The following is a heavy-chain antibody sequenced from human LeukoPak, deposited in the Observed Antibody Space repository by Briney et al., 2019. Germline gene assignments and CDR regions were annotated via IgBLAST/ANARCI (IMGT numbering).Heavy chain of an antibody. CDR2: IYYSGST. CDR3: AREGGYSYTN. J-gene: IGHJ4*02. V-gene: IGHV4-39*07. Sequence: SETLSLTCTVSGGSISSNNHYWGWIRQPPGKGLEWIASIYYSGSTYYNPSLKSRVTISVDTSKNQFSLKLSSVTAADTAVYYCAREGGYSYTNWGQGTLVTVSS. D-gene: IGHD5-18*01. CDR1: GGSISSNNHY.